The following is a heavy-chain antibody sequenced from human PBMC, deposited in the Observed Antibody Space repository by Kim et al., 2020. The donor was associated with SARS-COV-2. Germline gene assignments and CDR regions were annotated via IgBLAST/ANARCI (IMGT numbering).Heavy chain of an antibody. Sequence: ASVKVSCKASGYTFTSYGISWVRQPPGQGLEWMGWISAYNGNTNYAQKLQGRVTMTTDTSTSTAYMELRSLRSDDTAVYYCARDVEYYYDSSGYSPFGAWFDPWGQGTLVTVSS. V-gene: IGHV1-18*04. CDR1: GYTFTSYG. CDR2: ISAYNGNT. D-gene: IGHD3-22*01. CDR3: ARDVEYYYDSSGYSPFGAWFDP. J-gene: IGHJ5*02.